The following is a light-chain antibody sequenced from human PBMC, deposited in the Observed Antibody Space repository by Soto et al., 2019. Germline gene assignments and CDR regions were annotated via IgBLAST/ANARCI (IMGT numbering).Light chain of an antibody. CDR2: AAS. J-gene: IGKJ4*01. CDR1: QGIDNH. Sequence: DIQMTQSPSSLSASVGGRVTITCRASQGIDNHLAWFQQKPGKAPNLLIYAASTLQSGVPSRFTGSGSGTDFTLTISSLQPEDAEIYYCQKCKVAPFTFGGGTKV. V-gene: IGKV1-27*01. CDR3: QKCKVAPFT.